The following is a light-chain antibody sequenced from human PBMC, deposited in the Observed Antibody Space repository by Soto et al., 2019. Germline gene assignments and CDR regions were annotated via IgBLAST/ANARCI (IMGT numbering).Light chain of an antibody. CDR2: EAT. CDR1: QSIGRW. V-gene: IGKV1-5*01. J-gene: IGKJ1*01. CDR3: HHNQSYS. Sequence: VQTAQSPSTLSAYVGDGVTITCRASQSIGRWLAWYQQKPGKAPKLLIYEATSLESGVPSRFSGSGSGTDFTLTSSSLPPDDFTSYYCHHNQSYSFGQGTKVEIK.